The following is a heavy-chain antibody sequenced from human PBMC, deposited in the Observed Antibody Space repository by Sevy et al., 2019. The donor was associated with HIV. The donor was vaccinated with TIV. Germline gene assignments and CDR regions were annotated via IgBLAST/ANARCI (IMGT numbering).Heavy chain of an antibody. CDR1: GFTFSSYS. CDR2: ISSSSSYI. CDR3: ARASITIFGVGFDAFDI. V-gene: IGHV3-21*01. Sequence: GGSLRLSCAASGFTFSSYSMIWVRQAPGKGLEWVSSISSSSSYIYYADSVKGRFTISRDNAKNLLYLQMNSLRAEDTAVYYCARASITIFGVGFDAFDIWGQGTMVTVSS. D-gene: IGHD3-3*01. J-gene: IGHJ3*02.